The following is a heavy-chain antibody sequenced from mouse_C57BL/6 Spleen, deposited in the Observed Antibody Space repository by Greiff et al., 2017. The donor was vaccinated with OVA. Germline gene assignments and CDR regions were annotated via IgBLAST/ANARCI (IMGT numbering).Heavy chain of an antibody. CDR1: GFTFSDYG. CDR2: ISSGSSTI. D-gene: IGHD1-1*01. V-gene: IGHV5-17*01. CDR3: ARYYGGSFDV. J-gene: IGHJ1*03. Sequence: EVQEVESGGGLVKPGGSLKLSCAASGFTFSDYGMHWVRQAPEKGLEWVAYISSGSSTIYYADTVKGRFTISRDNAKNTLFLQMTSLRSEDTAMYYCARYYGGSFDVWGTGTTVTVSS.